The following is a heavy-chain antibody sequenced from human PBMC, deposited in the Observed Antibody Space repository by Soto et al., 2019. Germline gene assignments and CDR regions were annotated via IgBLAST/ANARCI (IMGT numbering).Heavy chain of an antibody. J-gene: IGHJ6*02. V-gene: IGHV4-59*08. CDR3: ARLPAWQPDLFYYYYYDMDV. CDR1: SGSISRYY. CDR2: IYESGST. Sequence: PSETLSLTCSVSSGSISRYYCSWIRQPPGKGLGWIGYIYESGSTNYNPSLKSRVTISVDASKKQFSLKLSSVTAADTAVYYCARLPAWQPDLFYYYYYDMDVWGQGTTATV. D-gene: IGHD5-12*01.